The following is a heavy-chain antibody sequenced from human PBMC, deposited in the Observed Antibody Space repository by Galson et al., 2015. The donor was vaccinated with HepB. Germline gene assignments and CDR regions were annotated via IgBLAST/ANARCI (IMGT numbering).Heavy chain of an antibody. CDR3: ARDGGDYGDYPDY. CDR2: INPSGGST. D-gene: IGHD4-17*01. CDR1: GYTFTSYY. J-gene: IGHJ4*02. V-gene: IGHV1-46*04. Sequence: SVKVSCKASGYTFTSYYMHWVRQAPGQGLEWMGIINPSGGSTSYAQKLQGRVTMTRDTSTSTVYMELSSLRSEDTAVYYCARDGGDYGDYPDYWGQGTLVTVSS.